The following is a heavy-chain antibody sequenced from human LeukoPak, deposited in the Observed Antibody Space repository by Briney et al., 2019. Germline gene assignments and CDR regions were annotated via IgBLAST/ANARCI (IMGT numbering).Heavy chain of an antibody. J-gene: IGHJ4*02. V-gene: IGHV2-5*02. D-gene: IGHD2-15*01. CDR1: GFSLSTPEVG. CDR2: IYWDDDK. CDR3: AHISRRYRSGGSCYPFDY. Sequence: SGPTLVKPTQTLTLTCTFSGFSLSTPEVGVGWIRQPPGKALEWLALIYWDDDKRYSPSLKSRLAITKDTSKNQVVLTMTNMDPVDTATYYCAHISRRYRSGGSCYPFDYWGQGTLVTVSS.